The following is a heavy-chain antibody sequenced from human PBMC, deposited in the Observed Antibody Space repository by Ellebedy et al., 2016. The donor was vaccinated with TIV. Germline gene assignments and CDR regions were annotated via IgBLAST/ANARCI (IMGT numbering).Heavy chain of an antibody. CDR2: ISDSGSNT. V-gene: IGHV3-23*01. CDR3: ANTLRSMIPQRENFQR. D-gene: IGHD3-22*01. J-gene: IGHJ1*01. CDR1: GFTFRSYA. Sequence: GESLKISCAASGFTFRSYAMTWVRQAPGKGLEWVSSISDSGSNTYYVDSVRGRFTISRDNSKNTLFLQMSSLRAEGTAVYYCANTLRSMIPQRENFQRWGQGTLVTVSS.